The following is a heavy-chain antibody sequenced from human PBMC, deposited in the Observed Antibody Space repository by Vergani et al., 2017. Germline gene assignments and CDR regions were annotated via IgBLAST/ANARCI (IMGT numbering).Heavy chain of an antibody. CDR1: GFTFSSYA. CDR2: ISGSGGGT. V-gene: IGHV3-23*01. J-gene: IGHJ4*02. Sequence: EVQLLESGGGLVQPGGSLRLSCAASGFTFSSYAMSWVRQAPGKGLEWVSAISGSGGGTYYADSVKGRFTISRENSKTTLYLQMNSLRAEDTAVYYCANSEDQGRDFYFDYWGQGTLVTVSS. CDR3: ANSEDQGRDFYFDY. D-gene: IGHD3-3*01.